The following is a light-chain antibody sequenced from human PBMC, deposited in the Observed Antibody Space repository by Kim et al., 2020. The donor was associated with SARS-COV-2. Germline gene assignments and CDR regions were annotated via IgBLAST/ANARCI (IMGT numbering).Light chain of an antibody. CDR2: DAS. Sequence: LSFSPGERAPLSRRASQNVTSYLAWYQQKPGQAPRLLIFDASNRATCIPARFSGSGSGTDFTLTISSLEPEDFAVYYCQQRSNSFTFGQGTKLEI. V-gene: IGKV3-11*01. CDR1: QNVTSY. J-gene: IGKJ2*01. CDR3: QQRSNSFT.